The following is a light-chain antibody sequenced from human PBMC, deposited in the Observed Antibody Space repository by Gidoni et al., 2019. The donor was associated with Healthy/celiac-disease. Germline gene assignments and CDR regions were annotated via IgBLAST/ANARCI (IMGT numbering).Light chain of an antibody. CDR3: QQYGSSPQT. Sequence: EIVLTQSPGTLSLSPGERATLACRASQSDSSSYLAWYQPKPGQAPRLLIYGASSRATGIPDRFSGSGSGTGFTLTISRLEPEYFAVYYWQQYGSSPQTFXXXTKVEI. CDR1: QSDSSSY. V-gene: IGKV3-20*01. J-gene: IGKJ1*01. CDR2: GAS.